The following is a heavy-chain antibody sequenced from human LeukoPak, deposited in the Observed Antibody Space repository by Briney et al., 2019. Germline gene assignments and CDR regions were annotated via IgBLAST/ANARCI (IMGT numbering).Heavy chain of an antibody. CDR2: IYYSGST. CDR3: ARDSSGGHDAFDI. J-gene: IGHJ3*02. Sequence: SETLSLTCTVSGGSISSSSYYWGWIRQPPGKGLEWIGSIYYSGSTYYNPSLKSRVTISVDTSKNQFSLMLRSVTAADTAVYYCARDSSGGHDAFDIWGQGTMVTVSS. V-gene: IGHV4-39*07. D-gene: IGHD2-15*01. CDR1: GGSISSSSYY.